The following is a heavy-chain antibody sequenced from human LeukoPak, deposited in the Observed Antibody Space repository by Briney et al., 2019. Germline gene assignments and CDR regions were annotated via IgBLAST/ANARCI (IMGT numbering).Heavy chain of an antibody. D-gene: IGHD3-22*01. J-gene: IGHJ6*02. CDR3: AGTMIEMGYYYGMDV. Sequence: GASVNVSCKASGYTFTSYEINWVRQATGQGLEWMGWMNPNSGNTGYAQKFQGRVTMTRNTSISTAYMELSSLRSEDTAVYYCAGTMIEMGYYYGMDVWGQGTTVTVSS. CDR2: MNPNSGNT. V-gene: IGHV1-8*01. CDR1: GYTFTSYE.